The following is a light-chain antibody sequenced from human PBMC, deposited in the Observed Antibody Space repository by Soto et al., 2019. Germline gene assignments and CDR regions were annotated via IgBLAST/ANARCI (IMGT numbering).Light chain of an antibody. CDR2: DAS. Sequence: IQITQSPSTLSASVGDRVPITFRASQSISSWLAWYQQKPGKAPKLLIYDASSLESGVPSRFSGSGSGTEFTLTISSLQPDDFATYYCQQYNSYPWTFGQGTKVDIK. J-gene: IGKJ1*01. CDR1: QSISSW. V-gene: IGKV1-5*01. CDR3: QQYNSYPWT.